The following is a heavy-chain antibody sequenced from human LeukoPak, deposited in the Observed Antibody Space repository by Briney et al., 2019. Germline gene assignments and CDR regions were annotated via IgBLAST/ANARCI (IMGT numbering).Heavy chain of an antibody. CDR1: GFTFKNAW. CDR2: IKIKTEGETV. CDR3: ARYQLGGFDY. V-gene: IGHV3-15*01. Sequence: GGSLRLSCAASGFTFKNAWMSWVRQAPGKGLEWVGRIKIKTEGETVDYAAPVKGRFTISRDDSKSSLYLQMNSLKTEDTAVYYCARYQLGGFDYWGQGTLVTVSS. J-gene: IGHJ4*02. D-gene: IGHD2-2*01.